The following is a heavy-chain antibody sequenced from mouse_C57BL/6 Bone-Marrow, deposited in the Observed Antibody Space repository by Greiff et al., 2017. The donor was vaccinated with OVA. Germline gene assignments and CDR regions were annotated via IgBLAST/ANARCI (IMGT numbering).Heavy chain of an antibody. CDR1: GYAFSSYW. CDR2: IYPGDGDT. J-gene: IGHJ3*01. D-gene: IGHD1-1*01. CDR3: ARAGYGSSWFAY. Sequence: VQLQESGAELVKPGASVKISCKASGYAFSSYWMNWVKQRPGKGLEWIGQIYPGDGDTNYNGKFKGKATLTADKSSSTAYMQLSSLTSEDSAVYFCARAGYGSSWFAYWGQGTLVTVSA. V-gene: IGHV1-80*01.